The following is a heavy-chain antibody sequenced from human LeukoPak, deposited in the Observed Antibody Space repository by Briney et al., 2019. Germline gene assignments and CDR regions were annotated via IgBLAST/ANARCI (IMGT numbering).Heavy chain of an antibody. J-gene: IGHJ4*02. CDR2: IGTDGDT. CDR1: GFTFSDYD. V-gene: IGHV3-13*01. Sequence: GGSLRLSCAASGFTFSDYDMHWVRQATGKGLEWVSAIGTDGDTYYTGSVKGRFTISRENAKNSLYLQMNSLRAGDTAVYYCARVAKERVGGVYYFDYWGQGTLVTVSS. CDR3: ARVAKERVGGVYYFDY. D-gene: IGHD1-1*01.